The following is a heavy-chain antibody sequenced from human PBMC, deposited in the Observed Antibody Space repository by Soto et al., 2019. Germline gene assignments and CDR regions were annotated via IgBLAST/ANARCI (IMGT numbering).Heavy chain of an antibody. CDR3: TREAVRVPTYYYYYMDV. V-gene: IGHV4-59*12. D-gene: IGHD2-2*01. J-gene: IGHJ6*03. CDR2: IYYSGST. Sequence: PSETLSLTCTVSGGSISSYYWSWIRQPPGKGLEWIGYIYYSGSTNYNPSLKSRVTVSVDTSKNQFSLKLSSVTAADTAVYYCTREAVRVPTYYYYYMDVWGKGTTVTVS. CDR1: GGSISSYY.